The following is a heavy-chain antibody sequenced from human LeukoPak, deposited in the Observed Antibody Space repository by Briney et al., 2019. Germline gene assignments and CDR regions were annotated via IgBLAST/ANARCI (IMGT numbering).Heavy chain of an antibody. CDR2: INSDWSST. CDR3: ARVGPGVLAAFDI. D-gene: IGHD1-14*01. V-gene: IGHV3-74*01. J-gene: IGHJ3*02. Sequence: GGSLRLSCAASGFTFSTYWMHWIRQAPGKGLVWVSRINSDWSSTSYADCVKGRFTISRDNAKNTLYLQMNSLRAEDTAVYYCARVGPGVLAAFDIWGQGTMVTVSS. CDR1: GFTFSTYW.